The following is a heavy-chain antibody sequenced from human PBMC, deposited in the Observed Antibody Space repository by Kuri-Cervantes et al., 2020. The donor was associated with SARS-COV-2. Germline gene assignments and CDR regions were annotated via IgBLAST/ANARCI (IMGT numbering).Heavy chain of an antibody. CDR1: GGTFSSYA. V-gene: IGHV1-69*13. Sequence: SVKVSCKASGGTFSSYAISWVRQAPGQGLEWMGGIIPIFGTANYAQKFQGRVTITADESTSTAYMELSSLRSEDTAVYYCARVHCSGGSCPYPYAFDIWGQGTMVTVSS. D-gene: IGHD2-15*01. J-gene: IGHJ3*02. CDR3: ARVHCSGGSCPYPYAFDI. CDR2: IIPIFGTA.